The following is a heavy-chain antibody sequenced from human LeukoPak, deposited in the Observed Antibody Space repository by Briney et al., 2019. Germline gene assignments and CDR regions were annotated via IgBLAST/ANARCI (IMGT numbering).Heavy chain of an antibody. CDR1: GGSFSGYY. V-gene: IGHV4-34*01. J-gene: IGHJ4*02. Sequence: SETLSLTCAVYGGSFSGYYWSWIRQPPGKGLEWIGEINHSGSTNCNPSLKSRVTISVDTSKNQFSLKLSSVTAADTAVYYCARVIVWFGESVFDYWGQGTLVTVSS. D-gene: IGHD3-10*01. CDR2: INHSGST. CDR3: ARVIVWFGESVFDY.